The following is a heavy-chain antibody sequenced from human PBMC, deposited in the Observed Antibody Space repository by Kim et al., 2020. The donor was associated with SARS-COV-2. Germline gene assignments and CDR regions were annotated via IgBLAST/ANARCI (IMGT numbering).Heavy chain of an antibody. J-gene: IGHJ6*02. CDR3: ASGGLDIVATIGYYYYGMDV. CDR2: IYYSGST. V-gene: IGHV4-39*01. Sequence: SETLSLTCTVSGGSISSSSYYWGWIRQPPGKGLEWIGSIYYSGSTYYNPSLKSRVTISVDTSKNQFSLKLSSVTAADTAVYYCASGGLDIVATIGYYYYGMDVWGQGTTVTVSS. CDR1: GGSISSSSYY. D-gene: IGHD5-12*01.